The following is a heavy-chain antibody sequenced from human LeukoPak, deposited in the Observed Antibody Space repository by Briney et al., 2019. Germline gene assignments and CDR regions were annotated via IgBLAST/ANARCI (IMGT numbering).Heavy chain of an antibody. CDR3: ARGPTTVTRAFDY. Sequence: PSETLSLTCTVSGGSISIYYWSWIRQPAGKGLEYIGRIYTSGSTNYNPSLKSRVTMSVDTSNNQFSLKLSSVTAADTAVYYCARGPTTVTRAFDYWGQGTLVTVSS. J-gene: IGHJ4*02. CDR1: GGSISIYY. V-gene: IGHV4-4*07. D-gene: IGHD4-17*01. CDR2: IYTSGST.